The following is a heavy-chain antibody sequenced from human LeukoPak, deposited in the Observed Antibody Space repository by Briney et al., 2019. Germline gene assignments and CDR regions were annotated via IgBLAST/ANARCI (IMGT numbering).Heavy chain of an antibody. V-gene: IGHV4-59*01. D-gene: IGHD5-18*01. CDR3: ARGASAMDNSDY. CDR2: IYYSGST. J-gene: IGHJ4*02. Sequence: SETLSLTCTVSGGSISSYYWSWIRQPPGKGLEWIGYIYYSGSTNYNPSLKSRVTISVDTSKNQFSLKLSSVTAADTAVYYCARGASAMDNSDYWGQGTLVTVSS. CDR1: GGSISSYY.